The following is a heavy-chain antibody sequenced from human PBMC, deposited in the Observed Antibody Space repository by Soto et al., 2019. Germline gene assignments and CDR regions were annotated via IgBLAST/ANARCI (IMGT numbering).Heavy chain of an antibody. CDR2: IWSDGNNK. CDR3: ARRFEPCGFWSTFSLDYGLDV. J-gene: IGHJ6*02. D-gene: IGHD3-3*01. Sequence: QVQLVESGGGVVQPGRSLRLSCKASGFTFSDYGMHWVRQAPGQGLEWVTVIWSDGNNKYYADSLKGRFTVSRDNSKDTLFLQMNNLRAEDTAVYYCARRFEPCGFWSTFSLDYGLDVWGRGTTVTVSS. V-gene: IGHV3-33*01. CDR1: GFTFSDYG.